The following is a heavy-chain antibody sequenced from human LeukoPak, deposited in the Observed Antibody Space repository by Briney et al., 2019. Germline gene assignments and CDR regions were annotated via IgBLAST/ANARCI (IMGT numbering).Heavy chain of an antibody. J-gene: IGHJ4*02. CDR2: INPSGGST. D-gene: IGHD2-2*02. Sequence: ASVKVSCKASGYTSTSYYMHWVRQAPGQGLEWMGIINPSGGSTSSAQKFQGRVTMTRDMSTSTVYMELSSLRSEDTAVYYCARAGIVVVPAAISAGYFDYWGQGTLVTVSS. CDR3: ARAGIVVVPAAISAGYFDY. CDR1: GYTSTSYY. V-gene: IGHV1-46*01.